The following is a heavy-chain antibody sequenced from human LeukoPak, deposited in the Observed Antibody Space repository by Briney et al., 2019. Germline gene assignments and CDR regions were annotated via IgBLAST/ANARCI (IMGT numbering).Heavy chain of an antibody. CDR1: GYTFTSYY. J-gene: IGHJ3*02. CDR2: INPSGGST. V-gene: IGHV1-46*01. Sequence: ASVKVSCKASGYTFTSYYMHWVRQAPRQGLEWMGIINPSGGSTSYAQKFQGRVTMTRDTSTRTVYMELSSLRSEDTAVYYCARDLPHVLRYFDWLSGDDAFDIWGQGTMVTVSS. D-gene: IGHD3-9*01. CDR3: ARDLPHVLRYFDWLSGDDAFDI.